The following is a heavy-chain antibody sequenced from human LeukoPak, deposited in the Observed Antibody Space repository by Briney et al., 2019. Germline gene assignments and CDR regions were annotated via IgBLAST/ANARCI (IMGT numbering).Heavy chain of an antibody. D-gene: IGHD1-1*01. CDR1: GFTFDDYG. J-gene: IGHJ4*02. CDR3: ARQTGSASRFFDY. CDR2: INWNGVST. Sequence: GGSLRLSCAASGFTFDDYGMSWVRQAPGKGLEWVSGINWNGVSTGYADSVKGRFTISRDNAKNSLYLQMNSLRDEDTAVYYCARQTGSASRFFDYWGQGILITVSS. V-gene: IGHV3-20*04.